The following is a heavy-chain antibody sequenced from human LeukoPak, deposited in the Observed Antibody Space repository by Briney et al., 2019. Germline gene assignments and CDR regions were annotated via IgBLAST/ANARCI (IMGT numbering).Heavy chain of an antibody. CDR1: GFTFSSYA. Sequence: GGSLRLSCAASGFTFSSYAMYWVRQAPGSGLDYVSGISSNGGSTYYANSVKGRFTISRDYSKNTLHLQMGSLRPDDTGAYYCARGPYGDPTHYCDYWGQGTLVTVSS. CDR2: ISSNGGST. V-gene: IGHV3-64*01. CDR3: ARGPYGDPTHYCDY. D-gene: IGHD4-17*01. J-gene: IGHJ4*02.